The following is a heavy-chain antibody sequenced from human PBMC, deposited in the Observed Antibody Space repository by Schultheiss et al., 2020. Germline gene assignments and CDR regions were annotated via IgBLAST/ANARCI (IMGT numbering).Heavy chain of an antibody. CDR3: ARGYYGSGNYYPLYYMDV. V-gene: IGHV4-61*01. D-gene: IGHD3-10*01. CDR1: GGSVSSGSDY. CDR2: IYYSGST. J-gene: IGHJ6*03. Sequence: SETLSLTCSVSGGSVSSGSDYWSWIRQPPGKGLEWIGDIYYSGSTNYNPSLKSRVTISVDTSKNQFSLKLSSVTAADTDVYYCARGYYGSGNYYPLYYMDVWGKGTTVTVSS.